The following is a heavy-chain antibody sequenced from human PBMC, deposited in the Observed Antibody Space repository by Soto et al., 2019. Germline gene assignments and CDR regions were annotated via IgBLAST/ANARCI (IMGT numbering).Heavy chain of an antibody. Sequence: PSETLSLTCAVYGGSFSGYYWSWIRQPPGKGLEWIGEINHSGSTNYNPSLKSRVTISVDTSKNQFSLKLSSVTAADTAVYYCARLGPGYCSGGSCYFFDYWGQGTQVTVSS. D-gene: IGHD2-15*01. CDR2: INHSGST. V-gene: IGHV4-34*01. CDR1: GGSFSGYY. CDR3: ARLGPGYCSGGSCYFFDY. J-gene: IGHJ4*02.